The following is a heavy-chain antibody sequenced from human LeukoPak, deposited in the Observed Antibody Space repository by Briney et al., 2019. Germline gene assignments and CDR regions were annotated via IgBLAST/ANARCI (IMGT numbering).Heavy chain of an antibody. CDR1: GGSISSSDYY. CDR2: MYIGGIT. J-gene: IGHJ4*02. D-gene: IGHD3-16*01. Sequence: SETLALTCSVSGGSISSSDYYWGWIRQPPGKGLEWSGSMYIGGITSYNPSPKSRVTISVDTSKNQFSLNLNSVTAADTAVYYCARAAGGGGLDYWGQGTLVTVSS. V-gene: IGHV4-39*01. CDR3: ARAAGGGGLDY.